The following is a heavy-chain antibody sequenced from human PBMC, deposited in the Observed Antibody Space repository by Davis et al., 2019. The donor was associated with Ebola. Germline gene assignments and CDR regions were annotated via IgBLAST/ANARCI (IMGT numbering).Heavy chain of an antibody. D-gene: IGHD5-18*01. CDR1: GGSFSGYY. J-gene: IGHJ4*02. CDR3: ARGRRYSYGPPRY. CDR2: INHSGST. Sequence: SETLSLTCAVYGGSFSGYYWSWIRQPPGKGLEWIGEINHSGSTNYNPSLKSRVTISVDTSKNQFSLKLSSVTAVDTAVYYCARGRRYSYGPPRYWGQGTLVTVSS. V-gene: IGHV4-34*01.